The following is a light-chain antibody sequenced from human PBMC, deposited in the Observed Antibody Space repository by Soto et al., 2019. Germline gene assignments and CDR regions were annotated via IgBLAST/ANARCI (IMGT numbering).Light chain of an antibody. CDR1: QSVSSY. CDR3: QQYGSSGT. V-gene: IGKV3-20*01. Sequence: DIVLAPSPGRLSFSLGAGASHYCRTSQSVSSYLAWCQQKPGQAPRLLIYGASNRATGIPDRFSGSGSGKEFTLSISRMDPEDFAVYYSQQYGSSGTFGQGTKVDI. CDR2: GAS. J-gene: IGKJ1*01.